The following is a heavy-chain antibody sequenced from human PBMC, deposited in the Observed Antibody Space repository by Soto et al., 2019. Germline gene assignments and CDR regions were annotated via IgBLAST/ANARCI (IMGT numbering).Heavy chain of an antibody. V-gene: IGHV4-39*01. D-gene: IGHD2-2*02. J-gene: IGHJ4*02. Sequence: SETLSLTCTVSGGSISSSSYYWGWIRQPPGKGLEWIGSIYYSGSTYYNPSLKSRVTISVDTSKNQFSLKLSSVTAADTAVYYCARHRVPAAISPVDYWGQGTLVTVSS. CDR1: GGSISSSSYY. CDR3: ARHRVPAAISPVDY. CDR2: IYYSGST.